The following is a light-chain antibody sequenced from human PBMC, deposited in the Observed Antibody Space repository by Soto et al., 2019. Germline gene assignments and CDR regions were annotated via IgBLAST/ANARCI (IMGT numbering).Light chain of an antibody. Sequence: EVGMPQSPATLAVAPGERGGLPCRASQTVSRNLAWSQQRPGQAPRLLIYDISNRATGVPARFSGSGSETEFTLTIRSLQSEDFAVYFCQQYNNWPSFGQGTRLEIK. CDR1: QTVSRN. CDR2: DIS. V-gene: IGKV3-15*01. CDR3: QQYNNWPS. J-gene: IGKJ5*01.